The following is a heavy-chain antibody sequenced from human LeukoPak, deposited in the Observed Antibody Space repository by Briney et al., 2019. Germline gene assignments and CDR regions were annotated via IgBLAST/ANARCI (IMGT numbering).Heavy chain of an antibody. J-gene: IGHJ5*02. V-gene: IGHV1-18*01. Sequence: ASVKVSCKASDYTFTSYGISWVRQAPGQGLEWMGWISAYNGNTNYAQKLQGRVTMTTDTSTSTAYMELRSLRSDDTAVYYCARGCPPPNTYYDILTGSQCGGNWFDPWGQGTLVTVSS. CDR1: DYTFTSYG. D-gene: IGHD3-9*01. CDR3: ARGCPPPNTYYDILTGSQCGGNWFDP. CDR2: ISAYNGNT.